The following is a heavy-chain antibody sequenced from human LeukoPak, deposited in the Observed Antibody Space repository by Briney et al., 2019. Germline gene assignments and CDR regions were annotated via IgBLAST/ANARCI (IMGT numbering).Heavy chain of an antibody. V-gene: IGHV4-4*02. Sequence: SGTLSLTCAVSGGSISSSNWWSWVRQPPGRGLEWFGEIYHSGSTNYNPSLKSRVTISVDKSKNQFSLKLSSVTAADTAVYYCARTYLPFEYGMDVWGQGTTVTVSS. CDR2: IYHSGST. CDR1: GGSISSSNW. J-gene: IGHJ6*02. CDR3: ARTYLPFEYGMDV.